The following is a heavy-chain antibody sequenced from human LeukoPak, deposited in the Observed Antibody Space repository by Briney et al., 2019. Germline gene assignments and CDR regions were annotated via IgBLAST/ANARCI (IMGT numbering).Heavy chain of an antibody. CDR1: GFTVSSNY. CDR2: IYSGGST. D-gene: IGHD3-22*01. CDR3: AKDQVLATYYYDSSGYYDGIDY. V-gene: IGHV3-53*05. Sequence: GGSLRLSCAASGFTVSSNYMSWVRQAPGKGLEWFSVIYSGGSTYYADSVKGRFTISRDNSKNTLYLQMNSLRAEDTAVYYCAKDQVLATYYYDSSGYYDGIDYWGQGTLVTVSS. J-gene: IGHJ4*02.